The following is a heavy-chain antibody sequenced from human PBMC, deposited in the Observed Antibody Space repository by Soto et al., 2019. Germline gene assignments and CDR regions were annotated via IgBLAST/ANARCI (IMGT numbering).Heavy chain of an antibody. V-gene: IGHV3-23*01. D-gene: IGHD2-2*01. CDR1: GFTFSSYA. Sequence: EVQLLESGGGLVQPGGSLRLSCAASGFTFSSYAMSWVRQAPGKGLEWVSAISGSGGSTYYADSVKGRFTISRDNSKNTLYLQMNSLRAEDTAVYYCAKGGGYCSSTSCQRNYYYYYYMDVWDKGTTVTVSS. CDR2: ISGSGGST. CDR3: AKGGGYCSSTSCQRNYYYYYYMDV. J-gene: IGHJ6*03.